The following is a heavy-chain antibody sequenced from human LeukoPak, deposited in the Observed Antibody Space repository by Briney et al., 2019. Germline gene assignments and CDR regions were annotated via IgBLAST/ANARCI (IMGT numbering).Heavy chain of an antibody. CDR2: INPNSGGT. D-gene: IGHD3-9*01. CDR3: ARARVIITGGSRPDY. Sequence: GSVKVSCKASGYTFTGYYIHWVRQAPGQGLEWMGWINPNSGGTIYSQNFQGRVTMTRDTSISTAYMELSRLTSDDTAVYYCARARVIITGGSRPDYWGQGTLVTVSS. CDR1: GYTFTGYY. J-gene: IGHJ4*02. V-gene: IGHV1-2*02.